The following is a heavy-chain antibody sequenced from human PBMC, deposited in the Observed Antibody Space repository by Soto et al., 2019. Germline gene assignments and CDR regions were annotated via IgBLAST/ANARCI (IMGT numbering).Heavy chain of an antibody. J-gene: IGHJ5*02. Sequence: SETLSLTCTVSGGSISSYYWSWIRQPPGKGLEWIGYIYYSGSTNYNPSLKSRVTISVDKSISTAYLQWSSLKASDTAMYYCARRGVVVAATTGHWFDPRGQGTLVTVSS. CDR1: GGSISSYY. V-gene: IGHV4-59*12. CDR3: ARRGVVVAATTGHWFDP. D-gene: IGHD2-15*01. CDR2: IYYSGST.